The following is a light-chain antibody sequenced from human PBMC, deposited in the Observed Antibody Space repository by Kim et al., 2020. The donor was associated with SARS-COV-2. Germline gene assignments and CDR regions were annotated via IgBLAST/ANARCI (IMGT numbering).Light chain of an antibody. Sequence: QSALTQPASVSGSPGQSITISCTGTSSDVGGYNYVSWYQQHPGKAPKLMIYDVSNRPSGVSNRFSGSKSGNTASLTISGLQAEDEADYYCSSYTSSITLGVYVFGTGTKVTVL. J-gene: IGLJ1*01. CDR3: SSYTSSITLGVYV. V-gene: IGLV2-14*03. CDR2: DVS. CDR1: SSDVGGYNY.